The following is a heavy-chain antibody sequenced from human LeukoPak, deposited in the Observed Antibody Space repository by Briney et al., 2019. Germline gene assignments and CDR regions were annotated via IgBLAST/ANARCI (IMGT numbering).Heavy chain of an antibody. CDR2: IIGGGGST. CDR1: GFTFSTYW. V-gene: IGHV3-23*01. D-gene: IGHD2-2*01. CDR3: AHGAMYQLDY. J-gene: IGHJ4*02. Sequence: GGSLRLSCAASGFTFSTYWMSWVRQAPGKGLEWVSGIIGGGGSTYYADSVKGRFTISGDNSRNTLFLQMNSLRAEDTAVYYCAHGAMYQLDYWGQGTLVTVSS.